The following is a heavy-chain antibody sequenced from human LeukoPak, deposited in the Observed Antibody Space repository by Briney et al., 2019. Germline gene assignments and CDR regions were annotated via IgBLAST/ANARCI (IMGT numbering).Heavy chain of an antibody. CDR3: AAQGYCSGRSCYSGY. CDR2: ITAGGGST. Sequence: GGSLRLSCAASGFTFSSYAMSWVRRAPGKGLEWVSAITAGGGSTYYADSVKGLFTISRDNSKNTLYLQMNSLRAEDTAVYYCAAQGYCSGRSCYSGYWGQGTLVTVSS. J-gene: IGHJ4*02. CDR1: GFTFSSYA. V-gene: IGHV3-23*01. D-gene: IGHD2-15*01.